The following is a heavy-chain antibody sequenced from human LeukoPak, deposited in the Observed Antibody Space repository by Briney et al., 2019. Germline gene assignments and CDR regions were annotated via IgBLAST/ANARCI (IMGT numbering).Heavy chain of an antibody. CDR2: MNPNSGNT. Sequence: ASVKVSCKASGYTFTSYDINWVRQATGQGLEWMGWMNPNSGNTGYAQKFQGRVTITADKSTSTAYMELSSLRSEDTAVYYCATSRLTIAASSYYYYGMDVWGEGTTVTVSS. CDR1: GYTFTSYD. D-gene: IGHD6-13*01. V-gene: IGHV1-8*01. J-gene: IGHJ6*04. CDR3: ATSRLTIAASSYYYYGMDV.